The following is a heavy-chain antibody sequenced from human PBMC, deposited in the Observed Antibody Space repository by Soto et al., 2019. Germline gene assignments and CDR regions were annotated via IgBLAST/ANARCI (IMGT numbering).Heavy chain of an antibody. Sequence: LGGALRLSCVASGLTFSSYAMSWVRQAPGEGLEWVSAISGSGGSTYYADSVKGRFTISRDNSKNTLYLQMNSLRAEDTAVYYCAKGRQDISGDYQYYCYYELDGRSQRNIVTVS. D-gene: IGHD3-22*01. CDR2: ISGSGGST. CDR1: GLTFSSYA. J-gene: IGHJ6*02. V-gene: IGHV3-23*01. CDR3: AKGRQDISGDYQYYCYYELDG.